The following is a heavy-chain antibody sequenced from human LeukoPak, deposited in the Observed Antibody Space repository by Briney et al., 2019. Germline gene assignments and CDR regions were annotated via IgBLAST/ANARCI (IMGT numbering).Heavy chain of an antibody. CDR2: IVVGSGNT. V-gene: IGHV1-58*02. Sequence: ASVKVSCKASGFTFTSSAMQWVRQARGQRLEWIGWIVVGSGNTNCAQKFQERVTITRDMSTSTAYMELSSLRSEDTAVYYRAANFGTASDYYGMDVWGQGTTVTVSS. J-gene: IGHJ6*02. CDR3: AANFGTASDYYGMDV. CDR1: GFTFTSSA. D-gene: IGHD3-10*01.